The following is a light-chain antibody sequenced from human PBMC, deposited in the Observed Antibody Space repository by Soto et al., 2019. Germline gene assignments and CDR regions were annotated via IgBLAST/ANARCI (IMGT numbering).Light chain of an antibody. Sequence: EIVMTQSPATLSVSPGDRATLSCRASQSVSGYLAWYQQKPGQAPRLLIYDASNSATGIPARFSGSGSGTDFLPINSIQQSEVFVFYYHQQNNKCPRTFGQGTKLEIK. CDR2: DAS. V-gene: IGKV3-15*01. J-gene: IGKJ1*01. CDR3: QQNNKCPRT. CDR1: QSVSGY.